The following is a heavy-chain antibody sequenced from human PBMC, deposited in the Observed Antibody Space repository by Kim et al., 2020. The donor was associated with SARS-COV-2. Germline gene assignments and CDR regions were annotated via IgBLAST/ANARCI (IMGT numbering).Heavy chain of an antibody. J-gene: IGHJ5*02. Sequence: GGSLRLSCIASGFTLSSAHMHWLRQAPGKGLEWLALISNDGAVKTYADSVKGRFTIPRDNSRDTTHLQINSLSYEDTAVYYCAKEKGSSGSAGWFDPWGQGTLVT. CDR3: AKEKGSSGSAGWFDP. V-gene: IGHV3-30-3*01. CDR2: ISNDGAVK. CDR1: GFTLSSAH. D-gene: IGHD3-22*01.